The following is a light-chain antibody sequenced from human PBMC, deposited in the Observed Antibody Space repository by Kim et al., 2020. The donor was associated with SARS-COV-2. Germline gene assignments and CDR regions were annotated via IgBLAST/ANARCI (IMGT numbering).Light chain of an antibody. J-gene: IGKJ1*01. V-gene: IGKV3D-15*01. CDR3: QHYYNWPRT. CDR2: GAS. CDR1: QYISSS. Sequence: ERVLTQSPATLSVSPEERATLSCRASQYISSSLAWYQQKPGQPPRLLIHGASTRATVIPARFSGSGSGTDFTLTISSLQFEDSAVYYCQHYYNWPRTFGQGTKVDIK.